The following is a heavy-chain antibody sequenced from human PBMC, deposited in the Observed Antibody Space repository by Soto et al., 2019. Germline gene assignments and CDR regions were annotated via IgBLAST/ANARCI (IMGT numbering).Heavy chain of an antibody. CDR3: ARDRGSMTTIDY. J-gene: IGHJ4*02. CDR2: ISSSSSYT. CDR1: GFTFSDYY. D-gene: IGHD3-16*01. Sequence: QVPLVESGGGLVKPGGSLRLSCAASGFTFSDYYMSWIRQAPGKGLEWVSYISSSSSYTNYADSVKGRFTISRDNAKNSLYLQMNSLRAEDTAVYYCARDRGSMTTIDYWGQGTLVTVSS. V-gene: IGHV3-11*05.